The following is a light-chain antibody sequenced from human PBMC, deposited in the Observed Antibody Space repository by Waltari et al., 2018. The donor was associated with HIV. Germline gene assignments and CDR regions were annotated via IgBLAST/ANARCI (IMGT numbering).Light chain of an antibody. Sequence: VSGSPGQSITISCTGARGDVGTYNYVSWYQQLPGKAPKLIIYEVSNRPSGLSNRFSGSKSGNTASLTISGLQAEDEGYYYCSSYTSRDTFVFGTGTEVTVL. J-gene: IGLJ1*01. CDR2: EVS. CDR3: SSYTSRDTFV. V-gene: IGLV2-14*01. CDR1: RGDVGTYNY.